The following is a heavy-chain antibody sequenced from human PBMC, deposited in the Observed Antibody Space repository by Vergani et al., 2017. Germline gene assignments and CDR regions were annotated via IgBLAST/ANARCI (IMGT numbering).Heavy chain of an antibody. J-gene: IGHJ4*02. CDR3: ARDPAERGAYCGGDCYDNY. V-gene: IGHV1-2*02. Sequence: QVQLVQSGAEVKKPGASVKVSCKASGYTFTGYYMHWVRQAPGQGLEWKGWINPNSGGTNYAQKFQGRVTMTRDTSISTAYMELSRLRSDDTAVYYCARDPAERGAYCGGDCYDNYWGQGTLVTVSS. CDR2: INPNSGGT. CDR1: GYTFTGYY. D-gene: IGHD2-21*02.